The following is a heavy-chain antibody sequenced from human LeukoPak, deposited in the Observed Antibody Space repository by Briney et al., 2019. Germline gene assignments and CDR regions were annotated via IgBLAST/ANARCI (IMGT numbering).Heavy chain of an antibody. CDR3: ARIRDVYNDAYDI. Sequence: ASVKVSCKASGYTFTGYYMQWVRQAPGQGLEWMGLINPGGDNTDYAQNLQGRLTMTSDTSARTVYMELSSLRSEDTAVYYCARIRDVYNDAYDIWGQGTVVTVPS. D-gene: IGHD5-24*01. CDR1: GYTFTGYY. J-gene: IGHJ3*02. V-gene: IGHV1-46*04. CDR2: INPGGDNT.